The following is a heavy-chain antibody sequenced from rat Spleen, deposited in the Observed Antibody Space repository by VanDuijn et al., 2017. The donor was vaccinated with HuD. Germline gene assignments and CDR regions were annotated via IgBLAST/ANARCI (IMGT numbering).Heavy chain of an antibody. CDR2: ISTSGGST. CDR3: TREDYGGYHFDY. V-gene: IGHV5-46*01. Sequence: EVQLVESGGGLVQPGRSMKLSCAASGFTFSSFPMAWVRQAPTKGLEWVATISTSGGSTYYRDSVKGRFTISRDNAKSTLYLQMNSLRSEDTATYYCTREDYGGYHFDYWGQGVMVTVSS. D-gene: IGHD1-11*01. J-gene: IGHJ2*01. CDR1: GFTFSSFP.